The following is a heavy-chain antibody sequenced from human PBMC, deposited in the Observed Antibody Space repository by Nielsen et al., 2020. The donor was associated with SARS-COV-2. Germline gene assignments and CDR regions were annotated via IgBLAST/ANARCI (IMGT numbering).Heavy chain of an antibody. J-gene: IGHJ6*02. CDR3: ARNSGWYPNVNKYYYYGMDV. D-gene: IGHD6-19*01. Sequence: WIRQPPGKGLEWIADIYYSGSTNYNPSLKSRVTISVDTSKNQFSLKLNSVTAADTAVYYCARNSGWYPNVNKYYYYGMDVWGQGTTVTVSS. V-gene: IGHV4-59*01. CDR2: IYYSGST.